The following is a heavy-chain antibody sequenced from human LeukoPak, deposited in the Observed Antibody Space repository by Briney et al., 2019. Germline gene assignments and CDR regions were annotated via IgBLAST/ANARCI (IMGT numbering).Heavy chain of an antibody. V-gene: IGHV4-59*01. CDR3: ARTLAYCGGDCYHLYYYYGMDV. Sequence: SETLSLTCTVSGGSISSYYWSWIRQPPGKGLEWIGYIYYSGSTNYNPSLKSRVTISVDTSKNQFSLKLGSVTAADTAVYYCARTLAYCGGDCYHLYYYYGMDVWGKGTTVTVSS. D-gene: IGHD2-21*02. CDR1: GGSISSYY. J-gene: IGHJ6*04. CDR2: IYYSGST.